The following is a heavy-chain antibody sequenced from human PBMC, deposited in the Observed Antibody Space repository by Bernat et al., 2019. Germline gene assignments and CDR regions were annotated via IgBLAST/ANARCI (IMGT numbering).Heavy chain of an antibody. D-gene: IGHD4-17*01. CDR1: GGSISSSSYY. CDR2: IYYSGST. J-gene: IGHJ2*01. CDR3: ARHMTTVTTRGDWYFDL. Sequence: QLQLQESGPGLVKPSETLSLTCTVSGGSISSSSYYGGWIRQPPGKGLEWIGSIYYSGSTSYNPSLTSRVTMSVDTSKNQFSLKLSSVTAADTAVYYCARHMTTVTTRGDWYFDLWGRGTLVTVSS. V-gene: IGHV4-39*01.